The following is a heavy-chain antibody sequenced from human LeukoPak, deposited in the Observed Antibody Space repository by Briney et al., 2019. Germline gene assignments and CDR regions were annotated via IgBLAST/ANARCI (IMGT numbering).Heavy chain of an antibody. CDR3: ASQPLGYCSGGSCSYYFDY. D-gene: IGHD2-15*01. V-gene: IGHV4-30-4*01. J-gene: IGHJ4*02. Sequence: PSQTLSLTCTVSGGSISSGDYYWSWIRQPPGKGLEWIGYIYYSGSTYYNPSLKSRVTISVDTSKNQFSLKLSSVTAADTAVYYCASQPLGYCSGGSCSYYFDYWGQGTLVTVSS. CDR2: IYYSGST. CDR1: GGSISSGDYY.